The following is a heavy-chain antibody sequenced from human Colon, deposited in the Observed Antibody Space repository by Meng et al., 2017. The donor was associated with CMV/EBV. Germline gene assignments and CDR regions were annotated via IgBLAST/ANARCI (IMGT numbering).Heavy chain of an antibody. CDR1: GFTFSIYA. CDR3: ARDTNS. Sequence: GESLKISCAASGFTFSIYAMRWVRQAPGKGLEWVSSITGNGGGTAYSDSVEGRFAISRDNSKNTLYLQMNSLRAEDTAIYYCARDTNSWGQGTLVTVSS. CDR2: ITGNGGGT. D-gene: IGHD1-1*01. J-gene: IGHJ4*02. V-gene: IGHV3-23*01.